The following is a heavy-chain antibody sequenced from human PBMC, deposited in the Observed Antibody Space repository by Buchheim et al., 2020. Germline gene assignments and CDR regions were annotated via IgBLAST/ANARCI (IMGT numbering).Heavy chain of an antibody. CDR3: ARDLDYGDLKRLDY. CDR1: GFTLSSYA. Sequence: QVQLVESGGGVVQPGRSLRLSCAASGFTLSSYAMHWVRQAPGKGLEWVAVISYDGSNKYYADSVKGRFTISRDNSKNTLYLQMNSLRAEDTAVYYCARDLDYGDLKRLDYWGQGTL. V-gene: IGHV3-30*04. J-gene: IGHJ4*02. CDR2: ISYDGSNK. D-gene: IGHD4-17*01.